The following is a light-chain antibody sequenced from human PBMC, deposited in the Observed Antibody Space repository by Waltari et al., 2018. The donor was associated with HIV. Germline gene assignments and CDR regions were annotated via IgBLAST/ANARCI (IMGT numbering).Light chain of an antibody. CDR1: SFNIGSNY. V-gene: IGLV1-47*01. CDR2: RNT. Sequence: QSVLTQPPSASGTPGQRVTISCSGGSFNIGSNYVYWYQHFPGTAPGLLIYRNTLGPSGGPDRVSGSKSATSASLAISGLRSEDEADYFCAAWDDSVSGRVFGGGTKLTVL. CDR3: AAWDDSVSGRV. J-gene: IGLJ3*02.